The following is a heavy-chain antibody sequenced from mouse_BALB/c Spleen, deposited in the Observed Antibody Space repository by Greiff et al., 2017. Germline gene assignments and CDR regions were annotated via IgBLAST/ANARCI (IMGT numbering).Heavy chain of an antibody. CDR3: ARGRAMDY. Sequence: EVHLVESGPGLVKPSQSLSLTCTVTGYSITSDYAWNWIRQFPGNKLEWMGYISYSGSTSYNPSLKSRISITRDTSKNQFFLQLNSVTTEDTATYYCARGRAMDYWGQGTSVTVSS. CDR2: ISYSGST. CDR1: GYSITSDYA. J-gene: IGHJ4*01. V-gene: IGHV3-2*02.